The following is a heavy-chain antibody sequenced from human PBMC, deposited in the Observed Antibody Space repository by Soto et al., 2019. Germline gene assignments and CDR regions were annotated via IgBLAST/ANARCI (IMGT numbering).Heavy chain of an antibody. CDR2: IYYSGST. CDR3: ARYYDTSGYYTCYFDY. CDR1: GGSISSYY. V-gene: IGHV4-59*01. D-gene: IGHD3-22*01. Sequence: ASETLSLTCTVSGGSISSYYWSWIRQPPWKGLEWIGYIYYSGSTNYNPSLKSRVTISVDTSKNQFSLKLSSVTAADTAVYYCARYYDTSGYYTCYFDYWGQGTLVTVSS. J-gene: IGHJ4*02.